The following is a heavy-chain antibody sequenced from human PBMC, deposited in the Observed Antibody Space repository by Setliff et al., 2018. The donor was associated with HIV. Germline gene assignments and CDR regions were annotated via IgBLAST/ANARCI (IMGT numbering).Heavy chain of an antibody. D-gene: IGHD5-12*01. J-gene: IGHJ4*02. Sequence: ASVKVSCKASGYTFTSYDINWVRQATGQGLEWMGWMNPNSGNTAYAQKFQGRVTMPRNTSISTAYMELSSLRSEDTAVYYCARVDPRLYSDSHFDYWGQGTLVTVSS. V-gene: IGHV1-8*02. CDR1: GYTFTSYD. CDR3: ARVDPRLYSDSHFDY. CDR2: MNPNSGNT.